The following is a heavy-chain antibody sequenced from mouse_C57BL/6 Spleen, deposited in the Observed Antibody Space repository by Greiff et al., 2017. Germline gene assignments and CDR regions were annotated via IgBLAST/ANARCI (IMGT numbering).Heavy chain of an antibody. V-gene: IGHV7-3*01. CDR1: GFTFTDYY. CDR3: ARDGYYFDY. J-gene: IGHJ2*01. Sequence: EVQVVESGGGLVQPGGSLSLSCAASGFTFTDYYMSWVRQPPGKALEWLGFISNKANGYTTEYSASVKGRFTISRDNSQSILYLQMNALRAEDSATYYCARDGYYFDYWGQGTTLTVSS. CDR2: ISNKANGYTT.